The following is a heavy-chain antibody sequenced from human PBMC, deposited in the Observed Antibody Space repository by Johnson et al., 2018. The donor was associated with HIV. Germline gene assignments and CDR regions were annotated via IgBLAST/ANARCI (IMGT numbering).Heavy chain of an antibody. D-gene: IGHD6-13*01. CDR3: AAQRLSNSWYDDAFDI. Sequence: VQLVESGGGLVQPGGSLRLSCAASGFTFSSYAMSWVRQAPGKGLEWVSAISGSGGSTYYADSVKGRFTISRDNSKNTLYLQMNSLRAEDTAVYYCAAQRLSNSWYDDAFDIWGQGTMVTVSS. CDR2: ISGSGGST. J-gene: IGHJ3*02. CDR1: GFTFSSYA. V-gene: IGHV3-23*04.